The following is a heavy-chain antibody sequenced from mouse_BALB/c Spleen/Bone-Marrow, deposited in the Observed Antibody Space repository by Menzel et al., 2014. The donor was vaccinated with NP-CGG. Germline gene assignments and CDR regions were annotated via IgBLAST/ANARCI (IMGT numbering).Heavy chain of an antibody. Sequence: QVQLQQSGPELVKPGASVKMSCKASGYSFTSYYIHWVKQRPGQGLEWIGWIFPGSDNAKYNEKFKGKATLTADTSSSTAYMHPSSLTSEDSAVYFCARDWDEYYFDYWGQGTTLTVSS. CDR1: GYSFTSYY. V-gene: IGHV1-66*01. J-gene: IGHJ2*01. CDR2: IFPGSDNA. CDR3: ARDWDEYYFDY. D-gene: IGHD4-1*01.